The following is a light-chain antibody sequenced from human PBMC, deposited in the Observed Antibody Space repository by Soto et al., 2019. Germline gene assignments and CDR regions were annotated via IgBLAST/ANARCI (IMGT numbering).Light chain of an antibody. V-gene: IGKV3-15*01. CDR1: QSVNNN. Sequence: EIVMTQSPATLSVSPGERATISCRASQSVNNNLAWYQQKPGQAPRLLIYDASTRTTGIPARFSGSGSGTDFTLTISSLQSEDFAVYYCQQYNNWPLTFGGGTKVDIK. CDR3: QQYNNWPLT. J-gene: IGKJ4*01. CDR2: DAS.